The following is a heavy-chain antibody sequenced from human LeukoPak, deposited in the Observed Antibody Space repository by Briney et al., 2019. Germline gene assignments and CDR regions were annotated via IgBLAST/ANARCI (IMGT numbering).Heavy chain of an antibody. CDR3: AKVRLAVAGTLGYLDY. V-gene: IGHV3-23*01. J-gene: IGHJ4*02. CDR2: ISGSGGST. Sequence: GGSLRLSCAASGFSFSSYAMTWVRQAPGKGLEWVSAISGSGGSTYYADSVKGRFTISRDNSKNTLYLQMNSLRAEDTAVYYCAKVRLAVAGTLGYLDYWGQGTLVTVSS. CDR1: GFSFSSYA. D-gene: IGHD6-19*01.